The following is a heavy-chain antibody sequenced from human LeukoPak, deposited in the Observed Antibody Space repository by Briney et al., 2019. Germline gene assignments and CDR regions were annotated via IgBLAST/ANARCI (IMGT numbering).Heavy chain of an antibody. CDR2: ISGSGGST. D-gene: IGHD3-9*01. V-gene: IGHV3-23*01. CDR3: AKDQQPGLRYFDWLFDLDY. CDR1: GFTFSSYA. J-gene: IGHJ4*02. Sequence: PRGSLRLFCAASGFTFSSYAMSWVRQAPGKGLEWVSAISGSGGSTYYADSVKGRFTISRDNSKNTLYLQMNSLRAEDTAVYYCAKDQQPGLRYFDWLFDLDYWGQGTLVTVSS.